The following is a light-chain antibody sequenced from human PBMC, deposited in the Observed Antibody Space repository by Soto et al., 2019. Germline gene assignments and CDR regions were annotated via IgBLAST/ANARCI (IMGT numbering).Light chain of an antibody. CDR1: SSDVGSYNY. CDR3: SSYTTRSTPLYV. V-gene: IGLV2-14*01. Sequence: QSLLTQPPSVSGSPGQSITISCTGTSSDVGSYNYVSWYQQHPGKAPKLMIYEVSNRPSGVSNRFSGSKSGNTASLTISGLQAEDEADYYCSSYTTRSTPLYVFGIGTKVTVL. J-gene: IGLJ1*01. CDR2: EVS.